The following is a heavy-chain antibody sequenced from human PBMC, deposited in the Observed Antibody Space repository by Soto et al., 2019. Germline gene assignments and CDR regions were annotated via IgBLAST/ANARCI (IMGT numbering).Heavy chain of an antibody. CDR2: ISGSGGST. CDR3: AKVLGKYYYDSSGYYYFDY. D-gene: IGHD3-22*01. Sequence: EVQLLESGGGLVQPGGSLRLSCAASGFTFSSYAMSWVRQAPGKGLEWVSAISGSGGSTYYADSVKGRFTISRDNSKNTLYLQMNSLRAEDTAVYYCAKVLGKYYYDSSGYYYFDYWGQGTLVTVSS. J-gene: IGHJ4*02. CDR1: GFTFSSYA. V-gene: IGHV3-23*01.